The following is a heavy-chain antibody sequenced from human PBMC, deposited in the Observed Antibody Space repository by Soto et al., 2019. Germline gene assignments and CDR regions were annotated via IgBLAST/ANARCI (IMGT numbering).Heavy chain of an antibody. Sequence: EVQLVESGGGLVKPGGSLRLSCAASGFTFSSYSMNWVRQAPGKGLEWVSSISSSSSYIYYADSVKGRFTISRDNAKNSLYLQMNSLRAEDTAVYYCARDHPTLIVGAPTWYFDYWGQGTLATVSS. CDR1: GFTFSSYS. J-gene: IGHJ4*02. CDR3: ARDHPTLIVGAPTWYFDY. CDR2: ISSSSSYI. D-gene: IGHD1-26*01. V-gene: IGHV3-21*01.